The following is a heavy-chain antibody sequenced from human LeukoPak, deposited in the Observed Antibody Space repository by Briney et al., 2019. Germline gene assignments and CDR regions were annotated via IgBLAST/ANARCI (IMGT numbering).Heavy chain of an antibody. V-gene: IGHV3-43*02. CDR2: ISGDGGST. Sequence: GGSLRLSCAASGFTFDDYAMHWVRQAPGKGLEWVSLISGDGGSTYYADSVKGRFTISRANSKNSLYLQMNSLRTEDTALYYCAKDWELGGSGSYYNWGQGTMVTVSS. J-gene: IGHJ3*02. CDR1: GFTFDDYA. CDR3: AKDWELGGSGSYYN. D-gene: IGHD3-10*01.